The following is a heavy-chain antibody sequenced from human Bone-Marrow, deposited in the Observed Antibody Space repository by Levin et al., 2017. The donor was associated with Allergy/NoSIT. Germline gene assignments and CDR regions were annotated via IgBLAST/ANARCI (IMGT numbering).Heavy chain of an antibody. CDR2: ISGGFGSST. J-gene: IGHJ6*02. CDR3: AKDICPSSSCWYGDMDD. D-gene: IGHD2-2*01. V-gene: IGHV3-23*01. Sequence: GGSLRLSCTGSGFTFNDYAMNWVRQAPGKGLEWVSVISGGFGSSTYYADSVKGRFIISRDRSKNTLYLHMNSLRADDTAVYYCAKDICPSSSCWYGDMDDWGQGTTVTVSS. CDR1: GFTFNDYA.